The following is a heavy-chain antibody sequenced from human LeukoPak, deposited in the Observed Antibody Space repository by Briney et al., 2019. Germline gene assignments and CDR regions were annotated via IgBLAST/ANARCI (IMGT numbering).Heavy chain of an antibody. V-gene: IGHV4-30-4*07. CDR3: ARDHRGAVSGPVGAHDY. D-gene: IGHD1-26*01. CDR1: GGSISSGGYS. CDR2: IYYSGST. J-gene: IGHJ4*02. Sequence: SETLSLTCAVSGGSISSGGYSWSWLRQPPGKGLEWIGYIYYSGSTYYNPSLKSRVTISVDTSKNQFSLKLSSVTAADTAVYYCARDHRGAVSGPVGAHDYWGQGTLVTVSS.